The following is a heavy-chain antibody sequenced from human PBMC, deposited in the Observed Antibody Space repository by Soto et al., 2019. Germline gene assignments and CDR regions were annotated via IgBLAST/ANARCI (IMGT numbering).Heavy chain of an antibody. CDR3: ARRLVAATPSHWYFDL. D-gene: IGHD2-15*01. J-gene: IGHJ2*01. Sequence: QLQLQESGPGLVKPSETLSLTCTVSGGSISSSSYYWSWIRQPPGKGLEWIGSIYYSGSTYYNPSLKSRVTISVDTSKNQFSLKLSSVTAADTAVYYCARRLVAATPSHWYFDLWGRGTLVTVSS. CDR2: IYYSGST. V-gene: IGHV4-39*01. CDR1: GGSISSSSYY.